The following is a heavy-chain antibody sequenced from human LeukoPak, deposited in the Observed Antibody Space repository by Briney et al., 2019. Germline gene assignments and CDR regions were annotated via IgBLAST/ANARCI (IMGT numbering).Heavy chain of an antibody. CDR3: ARHSSSIDFDF. V-gene: IGHV4-39*01. Sequence: PSETLSLTRTVSGDSLSISSYYWGWIRQPPGKGLEWIGSIHYSGSTCYDPPLKSRVTISVNTSKNQFALNLPSMSGPDTVVFFCARHSSSIDFDFWGQGTLVTVSS. CDR1: GDSLSISSYY. D-gene: IGHD6-13*01. CDR2: IHYSGST. J-gene: IGHJ4*02.